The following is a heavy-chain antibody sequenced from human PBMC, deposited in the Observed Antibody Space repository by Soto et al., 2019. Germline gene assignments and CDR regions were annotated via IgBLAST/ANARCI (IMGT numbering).Heavy chain of an antibody. CDR2: INHSGST. J-gene: IGHJ5*02. Sequence: SETLSLTCAVYGGSFSGYYWSWIRQPPGKGLEWIGEINHSGSTNYNPSLKSRVTISVDTSKNQFSLKLSSVTAADTAVYYCARRVIVVVTAENWFDPWGQGTLVTV. D-gene: IGHD2-21*02. CDR3: ARRVIVVVTAENWFDP. V-gene: IGHV4-34*01. CDR1: GGSFSGYY.